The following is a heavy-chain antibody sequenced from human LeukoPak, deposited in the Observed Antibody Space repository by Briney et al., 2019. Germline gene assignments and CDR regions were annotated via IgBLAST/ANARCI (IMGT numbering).Heavy chain of an antibody. CDR3: ARHPNSNWDY. J-gene: IGHJ4*02. CDR2: INEGGNEK. CDR1: GFTFRNYW. V-gene: IGHV3-7*03. D-gene: IGHD6-13*01. Sequence: GGSLRLSCAASGFTFRNYWMSWVRQVPGKGLEWVVNINEGGNEKNYEDSVKGRFTASRDNAQNSLYLQMNSLRVEDTAVYYCARHPNSNWDYWGQGTLVTVSS.